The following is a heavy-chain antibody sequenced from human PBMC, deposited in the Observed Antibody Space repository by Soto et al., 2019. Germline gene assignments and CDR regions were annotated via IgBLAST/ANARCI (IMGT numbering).Heavy chain of an antibody. J-gene: IGHJ5*02. Sequence: SVKVSCKASGFTFTSSAVQWVRQARGQRLEWIGWIVVGSGNTNYAQKFQERVTITRDMSTSTAYMELSSLRSEDTAVYYCAADLCSGGSCYQEPRNWFDPWGQGTLVTVSS. V-gene: IGHV1-58*01. D-gene: IGHD2-15*01. CDR3: AADLCSGGSCYQEPRNWFDP. CDR2: IVVGSGNT. CDR1: GFTFTSSA.